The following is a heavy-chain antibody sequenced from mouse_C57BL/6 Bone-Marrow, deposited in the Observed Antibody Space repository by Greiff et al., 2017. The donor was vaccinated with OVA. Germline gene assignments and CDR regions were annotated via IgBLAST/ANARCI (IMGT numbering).Heavy chain of an antibody. CDR2: ISYSGST. Sequence: EVQLQESGPGMVKPSQSLSLTCTVTGYSITSGYDWHWIRHFPGNKLEWMGYISYSGSTNYNPSLKSRISITHDTSKNHFFLKLNSVTTEDTATYYCASRLRRNYYYAMDYWGQGTSVTVSS. D-gene: IGHD2-4*01. V-gene: IGHV3-1*01. J-gene: IGHJ4*01. CDR3: ASRLRRNYYYAMDY. CDR1: GYSITSGYD.